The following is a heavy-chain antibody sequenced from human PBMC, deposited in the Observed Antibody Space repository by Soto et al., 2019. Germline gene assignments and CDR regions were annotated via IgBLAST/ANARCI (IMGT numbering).Heavy chain of an antibody. V-gene: IGHV3-23*01. Sequence: EVQLLESGGDLVEPGGSLRLSCTASGFTFSNYAMNWVRQAGGKGLQWVSGISGSDGNTNDADSVKGRFTISSDNFKNTPYVQLTSPRAADTAVYYCAKAGGGCAGRRHYRYGTDVWGQGTTVTVS. D-gene: IGHD3-10*01. CDR3: AKAGGGCAGRRHYRYGTDV. CDR2: ISGSDGNT. CDR1: GFTFSNYA. J-gene: IGHJ6*02.